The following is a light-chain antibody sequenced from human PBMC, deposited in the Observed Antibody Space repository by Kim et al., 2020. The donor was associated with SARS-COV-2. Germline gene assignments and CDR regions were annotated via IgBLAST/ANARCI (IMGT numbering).Light chain of an antibody. CDR2: EAS. CDR1: RSIGSW. Sequence: DIQMTQSPSTLSVSVGDRVTITCRASRSIGSWLAWYQQKPGEAPRLLIYEASNLDSGVPSRFSGSGSGTEFTLTISSLQTDDFATHYCQQYNRSPELTFGGGTKLEI. V-gene: IGKV1-5*03. J-gene: IGKJ4*01. CDR3: QQYNRSPELT.